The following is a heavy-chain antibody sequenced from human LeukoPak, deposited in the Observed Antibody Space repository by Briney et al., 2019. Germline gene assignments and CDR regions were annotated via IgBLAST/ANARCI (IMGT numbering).Heavy chain of an antibody. J-gene: IGHJ5*02. CDR1: GGSISSSSYY. CDR3: ARVSDNYEGWFDP. Sequence: SETLSLTCTVSGGSISSSSYYWSWIRQPPGKGLEWIGYIYYSGSTNYNPSLKSRVTISVDTSKNQFSLKLSSVTAADTAVYYCARVSDNYEGWFDPWGQGTLVTVSS. CDR2: IYYSGST. D-gene: IGHD4-11*01. V-gene: IGHV4-61*01.